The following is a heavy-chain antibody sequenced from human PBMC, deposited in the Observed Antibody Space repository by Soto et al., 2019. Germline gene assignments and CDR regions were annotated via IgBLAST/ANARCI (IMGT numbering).Heavy chain of an antibody. D-gene: IGHD3-22*01. CDR1: GGSISTGGYY. CDR2: IYYSGST. Sequence: SETLSLTCTVSGGSISTGGYYCSWIRQHPGKGLEWIGYIYYSGSTYYNPSLKSRVTISVDTSKNQFSLKLSSVTAADTAVYYCASAPRYYYDSSGYLGPDYWGQGTLVTVSS. V-gene: IGHV4-31*03. J-gene: IGHJ4*02. CDR3: ASAPRYYYDSSGYLGPDY.